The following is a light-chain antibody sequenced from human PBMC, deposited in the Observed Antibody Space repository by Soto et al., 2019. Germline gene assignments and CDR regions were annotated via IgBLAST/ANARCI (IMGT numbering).Light chain of an antibody. V-gene: IGKV3-15*01. CDR3: QQYDNWPPT. CDR1: QSFRSK. Sequence: DIVMTQSPDSLAVSLGERATINCKSSQSFRSKIAWYQQGPGQAPRLLIYGASTRATGVPVSFRGSGSGTEFTLTINGLQSEDFALYWCQQYDNWPPTFGGGTKVDIK. J-gene: IGKJ4*01. CDR2: GAS.